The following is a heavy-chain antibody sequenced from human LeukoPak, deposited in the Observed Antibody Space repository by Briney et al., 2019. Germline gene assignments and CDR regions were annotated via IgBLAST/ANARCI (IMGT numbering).Heavy chain of an antibody. CDR2: IGGSNGIT. J-gene: IGHJ4*02. D-gene: IGHD5-12*01. Sequence: PWGSLRLSCAASRFTFNSYAMSWVRQAPGKGLEWVSVIGGSNGITFYVGSVKGRFTIFRDNSKDTLYLQMNSLRAEDTAVYYCARNENSGWGYFDYWGQGTLVTVSS. CDR3: ARNENSGWGYFDY. CDR1: RFTFNSYA. V-gene: IGHV3-23*01.